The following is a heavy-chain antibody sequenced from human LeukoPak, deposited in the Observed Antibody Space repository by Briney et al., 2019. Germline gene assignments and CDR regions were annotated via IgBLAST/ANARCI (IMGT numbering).Heavy chain of an antibody. V-gene: IGHV1-24*01. CDR2: FDPEDGET. CDR1: GYTLTELS. Sequence: GASVKVSCKVSGYTLTELSMHWVRQAPGKGLEWMGGFDPEDGETIYAQKFQGRVTMTEDTSTDTAYMELSSLRSDDTAVYYCARDLGVPAAITYDYWGQGTLVTVSS. CDR3: ARDLGVPAAITYDY. J-gene: IGHJ4*02. D-gene: IGHD2-2*01.